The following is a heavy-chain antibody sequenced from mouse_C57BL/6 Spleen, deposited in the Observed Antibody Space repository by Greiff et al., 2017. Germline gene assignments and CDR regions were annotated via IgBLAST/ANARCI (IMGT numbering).Heavy chain of an antibody. D-gene: IGHD1-1*01. V-gene: IGHV5-4*01. CDR2: ISDGGSYT. Sequence: EVKLMESGGGLVKPGGSLKLSCAASGFTFRSYAMSWVRQTPEKRLEWVATISDGGSYTYYPDNVQGRFTISRDNAKNNLYLQMSHLKSEDTAMYYCAREEYYRSIPWYFHARGTGNT. J-gene: IGHJ1*03. CDR3: AREEYYRSIPWYFHA. CDR1: GFTFRSYA.